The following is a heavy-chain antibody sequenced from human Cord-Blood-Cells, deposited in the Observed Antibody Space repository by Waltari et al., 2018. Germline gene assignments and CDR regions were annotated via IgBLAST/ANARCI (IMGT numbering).Heavy chain of an antibody. CDR1: GGTFSSYA. Sequence: QVQLVQSGAEVKKPGSSVKVSCKASGGTFSSYAISWVRQAPGQGLEWMGGIIPIFGTANYAQKFQGRVTSTADESTSTAYMERSSLRSEDTAVYYCARVSYGSGSYYAFDIWCQGTMVTVSS. CDR3: ARVSYGSGSYYAFDI. CDR2: IIPIFGTA. D-gene: IGHD3-10*01. V-gene: IGHV1-69*12. J-gene: IGHJ3*02.